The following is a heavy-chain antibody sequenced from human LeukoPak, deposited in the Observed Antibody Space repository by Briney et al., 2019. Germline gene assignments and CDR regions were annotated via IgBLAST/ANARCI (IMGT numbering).Heavy chain of an antibody. J-gene: IGHJ4*02. CDR1: GGSISSSSYY. CDR3: ARDPPGGSEEDY. CDR2: IYYSGST. D-gene: IGHD1-1*01. Sequence: SETLSLTCTVSGGSISSSSYYWGWIRQPPGKGLEWIGSIYYSGSTYYNPSLKSRVTISVDTSKNQFSLKLSSVTAADTAVYYCARDPPGGSEEDYWGQGTLVTVSS. V-gene: IGHV4-39*07.